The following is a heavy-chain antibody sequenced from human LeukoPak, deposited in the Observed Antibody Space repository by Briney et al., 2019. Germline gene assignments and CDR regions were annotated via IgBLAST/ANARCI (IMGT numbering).Heavy chain of an antibody. CDR3: ARVVRGSSGYRYYFDY. J-gene: IGHJ4*02. Sequence: ASVKVSCKASGGTFSSYAISWVRQAPGHGLEWMGWINTNTGNPMYAQGFTGRFVFSLDTSVSTAYLQISSLKAEDTAVYYCARVVRGSSGYRYYFDYWGQGTLVTVSS. CDR1: GGTFSSYA. V-gene: IGHV7-4-1*02. CDR2: INTNTGNP. D-gene: IGHD3-22*01.